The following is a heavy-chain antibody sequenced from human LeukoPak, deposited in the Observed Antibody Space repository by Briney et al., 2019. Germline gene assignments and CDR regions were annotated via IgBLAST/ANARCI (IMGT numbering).Heavy chain of an antibody. CDR1: GYTFTSNY. V-gene: IGHV1-46*01. Sequence: ASVKVSCKASGYTFTSNYIHWVRQAPGQGLEWMGMIYPRDGSTSYAQKFQGRVTVTRDTSTSTVHMELSGLRSEDTAVYYCARDGVVVPGDYWGQGTLVTVSS. D-gene: IGHD2-2*01. J-gene: IGHJ4*02. CDR3: ARDGVVVPGDY. CDR2: IYPRDGST.